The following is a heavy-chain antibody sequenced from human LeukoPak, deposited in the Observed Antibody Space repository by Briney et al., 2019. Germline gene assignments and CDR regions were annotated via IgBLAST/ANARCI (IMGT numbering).Heavy chain of an antibody. Sequence: SVKVSCKASGGTFSSYAISWVRQAPGDGLEWMGGIIPLFGTANYAQKFQGRVTITTDESTSTAYMELSSLRSEDTAVYYCARAYYYGSGERIDAFDIWGQGTMVTVSS. CDR3: ARAYYYGSGERIDAFDI. CDR1: GGTFSSYA. CDR2: IIPLFGTA. V-gene: IGHV1-69*05. J-gene: IGHJ3*02. D-gene: IGHD3-10*01.